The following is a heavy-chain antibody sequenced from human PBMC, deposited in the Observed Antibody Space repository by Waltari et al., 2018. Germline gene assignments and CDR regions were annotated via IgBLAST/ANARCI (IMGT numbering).Heavy chain of an antibody. CDR1: GGSISSGSYY. J-gene: IGHJ5*02. V-gene: IGHV4-61*02. D-gene: IGHD6-6*01. Sequence: QVQLQESGPGLVKPSQTLSLTCTVSGGSISSGSYYWSWIRQPAGKGLEWIGRIYTSGSTNYYPSLKSRVTISVDTSKNQFSLKLSSVTAADTAVYYCAREKRGIAARPWANRWFDPWGQGTLVTVSS. CDR2: IYTSGST. CDR3: AREKRGIAARPWANRWFDP.